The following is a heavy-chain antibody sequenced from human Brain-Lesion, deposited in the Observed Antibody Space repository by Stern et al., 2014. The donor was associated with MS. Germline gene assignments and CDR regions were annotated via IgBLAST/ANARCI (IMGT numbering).Heavy chain of an antibody. CDR2: MNPYSGNT. CDR1: GYTFSSYD. Sequence: VQLGESGAEVKKPGASVKVSCKASGYTFSSYDITWVRQASGHGLEWMGWMNPYSGNTGYAQKFKGRVSMTSDPSISTVYMELTSLTSDDTAVYFCERAVRNQLLSEYWGQGTLVTVSS. D-gene: IGHD2-2*01. V-gene: IGHV1-8*01. J-gene: IGHJ4*02. CDR3: ERAVRNQLLSEY.